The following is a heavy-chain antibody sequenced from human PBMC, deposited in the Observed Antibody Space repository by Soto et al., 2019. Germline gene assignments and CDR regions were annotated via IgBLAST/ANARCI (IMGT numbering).Heavy chain of an antibody. D-gene: IGHD3-9*01. Sequence: QITLKESGPPLVKPTQTLTLTCSFSGFSLSTNGVAVGWIRQPPGKALEWLALIYWDDDKRYNPSLKSRLAIPKDTSKNQVVLTMTNMDPVDTGTYYCERRLVDDLLGTPFAPWGQGILVTVPS. J-gene: IGHJ5*02. CDR2: IYWDDDK. V-gene: IGHV2-5*02. CDR1: GFSLSTNGVA. CDR3: ERRLVDDLLGTPFAP.